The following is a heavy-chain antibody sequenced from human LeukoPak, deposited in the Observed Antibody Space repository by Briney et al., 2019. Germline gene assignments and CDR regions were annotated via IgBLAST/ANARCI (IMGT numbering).Heavy chain of an antibody. Sequence: SETLSLTCTVSGGSISSYYWSWIRQPAGKGLEWIGRIYTSGGTNYNPSLKSRVTMSVDTSKNQFSLKLSSVTAADTAVYYCARDPTPMVRGVMYYYGMDVWGQGTTVTVSS. CDR2: IYTSGGT. CDR3: ARDPTPMVRGVMYYYGMDV. J-gene: IGHJ6*02. V-gene: IGHV4-4*07. D-gene: IGHD3-10*01. CDR1: GGSISSYY.